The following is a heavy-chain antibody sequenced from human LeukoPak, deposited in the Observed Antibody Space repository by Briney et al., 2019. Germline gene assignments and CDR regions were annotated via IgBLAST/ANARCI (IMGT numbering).Heavy chain of an antibody. J-gene: IGHJ5*02. CDR3: ARVLYGDYAYNWFDP. D-gene: IGHD4-17*01. Sequence: SETLSLTCTVSGGCISSSSYYWGWIRQPPGKGLEWIGYIYYSGSTNYNPSLKSRVTISVDTSKNQFALKLSSVTAADTAVYYCARVLYGDYAYNWFDPWGQGTLVTVSS. CDR1: GGCISSSSYY. CDR2: IYYSGST. V-gene: IGHV4-61*05.